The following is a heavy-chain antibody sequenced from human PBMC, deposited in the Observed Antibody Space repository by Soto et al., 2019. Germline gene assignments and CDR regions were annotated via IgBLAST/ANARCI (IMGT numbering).Heavy chain of an antibody. J-gene: IGHJ4*02. CDR3: ARSATVPSLFFDY. Sequence: PSETLSLTCTVSGGSISSGDYYWSWIRQPPGKGLEWIGYIYYSGSTYYSPSLKSRVTISVDTSKNQFSLKLSSVTAADTAVYYCARSATVPSLFFDYWGQGTLVTVSS. V-gene: IGHV4-30-4*01. D-gene: IGHD4-17*01. CDR2: IYYSGST. CDR1: GGSISSGDYY.